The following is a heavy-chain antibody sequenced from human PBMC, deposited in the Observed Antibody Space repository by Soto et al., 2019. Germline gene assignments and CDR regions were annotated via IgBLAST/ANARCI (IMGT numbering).Heavy chain of an antibody. V-gene: IGHV1-69*12. CDR3: AREGGASINYYHAAMDV. D-gene: IGHD1-26*01. CDR2: ITPIFGKA. J-gene: IGHJ6*02. Sequence: QVQLVQSGAEMKKPGSSVKVSCKTSGGTFSRYAISWVRQAPGQGLEWMGGITPIFGKAKYAQKFQGRVTITADESTSTAYMELSSLRSEDTAVYYCAREGGASINYYHAAMDVWGQGITVTVSS. CDR1: GGTFSRYA.